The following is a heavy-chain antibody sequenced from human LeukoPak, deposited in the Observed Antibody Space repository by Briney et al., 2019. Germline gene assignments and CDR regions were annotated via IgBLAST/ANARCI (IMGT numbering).Heavy chain of an antibody. J-gene: IGHJ4*02. D-gene: IGHD3-10*01. CDR3: AKDEYGSGRYDY. CDR2: ISGSGGST. CDR1: GFTFSSYA. Sequence: PGGSLRLSCAASGFTFSSYAMSWVRQAPGKGLEWASAISGSGGSTYYADSVKGRFTISRDNSKNTLYLQMNSLRAEDTAVYYCAKDEYGSGRYDYWGQGTLVTVSS. V-gene: IGHV3-23*01.